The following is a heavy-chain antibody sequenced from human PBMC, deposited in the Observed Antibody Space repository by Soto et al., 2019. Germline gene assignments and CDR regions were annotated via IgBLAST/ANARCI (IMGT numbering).Heavy chain of an antibody. CDR3: ARGGEFCSTGICNSSLGDAFDV. CDR2: ISPNNGAT. V-gene: IGHV1-2*02. J-gene: IGHJ3*01. D-gene: IGHD2-15*01. Sequence: QVQLVQSGAEVKKPGASMKVSCKASGYTFSDYYMHWVRQAPGQGLECMGWISPNNGATNYAQKFQDRVTMTRDASITTAYMELSMLRSDDTAVYYCARGGEFCSTGICNSSLGDAFDVWGQGTTVTVSS. CDR1: GYTFSDYY.